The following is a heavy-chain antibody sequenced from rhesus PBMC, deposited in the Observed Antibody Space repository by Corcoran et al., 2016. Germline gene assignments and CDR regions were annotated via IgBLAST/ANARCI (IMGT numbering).Heavy chain of an antibody. CDR3: ARDAYENRVTTGEYFEF. J-gene: IGHJ1*01. CDR2: IDGNSAST. V-gene: IGHV4-73*01. CDR1: GGSINGYHY. Sequence: QVKLQQWGEGLVKPSETLSLTFAGYGGSINGYHYWSWIRQAPGKGLEWIGNIDGNSASTNYNPSLKNRVTISKDTSKNQFSLKLSSVTAADTAVYYCARDAYENRVTTGEYFEFWGQGALVTVSS. D-gene: IGHD4-23*01.